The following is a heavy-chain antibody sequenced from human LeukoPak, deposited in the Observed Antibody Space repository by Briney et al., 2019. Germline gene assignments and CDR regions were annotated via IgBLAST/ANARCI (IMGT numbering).Heavy chain of an antibody. J-gene: IGHJ4*02. V-gene: IGHV3-74*01. CDR2: ISPDGSST. Sequence: GGSLRLSCAASGFTFSNYWLHWVRQAPGKGLEWVSRISPDGSSTTYADSVKGRFTISRDNAKNTLYLQMNSLRGEDRAVYYCAKGVAPRAFDYWGQGTLVTVSS. CDR1: GFTFSNYW. CDR3: AKGVAPRAFDY.